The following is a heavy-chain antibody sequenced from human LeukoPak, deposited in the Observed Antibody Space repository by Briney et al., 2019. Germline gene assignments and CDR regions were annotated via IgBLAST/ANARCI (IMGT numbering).Heavy chain of an antibody. CDR3: ARSRSGYGYEHGAFEI. D-gene: IGHD5-12*01. Sequence: SETLPLICTVSNDSISNYYWSWIRQPPGKGLEWIAYIDYRGSTTNNPSLRSRITISVDTSRNQFSLKLRPVTAADTAVYYCARSRSGYGYEHGAFEIWGQGTMVTVSS. V-gene: IGHV4-59*01. CDR1: NDSISNYY. CDR2: IDYRGST. J-gene: IGHJ3*02.